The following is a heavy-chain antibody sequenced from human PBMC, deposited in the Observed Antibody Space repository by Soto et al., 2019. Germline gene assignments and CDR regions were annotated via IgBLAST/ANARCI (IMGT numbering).Heavy chain of an antibody. J-gene: IGHJ5*02. CDR3: ARDNTNTDTYYYDSSADPWFDP. CDR1: GFTFSSYW. V-gene: IGHV3-74*01. CDR2: INSDGSST. D-gene: IGHD3-22*01. Sequence: PGGSLRLSCAASGFTFSSYWMHWVRQAPGKGLVWVSRINSDGSSTSYADSVKGRFTISRDNAKNTLYLQMNSLRAEDTAVYYCARDNTNTDTYYYDSSADPWFDPWGQGTLVTVSS.